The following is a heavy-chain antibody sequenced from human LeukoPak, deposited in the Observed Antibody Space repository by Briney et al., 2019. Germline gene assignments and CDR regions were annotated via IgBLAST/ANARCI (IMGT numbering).Heavy chain of an antibody. J-gene: IGHJ4*02. CDR1: GGSIRSSYW. V-gene: IGHV4-4*02. CDR3: ARRGGGEPDY. CDR2: VFHSGST. Sequence: SETLSLTCAVSGGSIRSSYWWSWVRQSPGKGLEWIGEVFHSGSTNYNPSLKSRVTISVDKSKNQFSLKLISVTAADTAVYYCARRGGGEPDYWGQGTLVTVSS. D-gene: IGHD3-10*01.